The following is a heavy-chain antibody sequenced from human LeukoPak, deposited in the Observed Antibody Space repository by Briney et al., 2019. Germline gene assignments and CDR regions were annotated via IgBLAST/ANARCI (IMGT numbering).Heavy chain of an antibody. CDR3: ARGRIGPLVRLQLFDY. CDR2: ISSSSSTI. V-gene: IGHV3-48*01. J-gene: IGHJ4*02. CDR1: GFTFRTYS. Sequence: PGGSLRLPCAASGFTFRTYSMNWVRQAPGKGLEWVSYISSSSSTIYYADSVKGRFTISRDNAKNSLDLLMNSLRAEDTAVYYCARGRIGPLVRLQLFDYWGQGTVVTVSS. D-gene: IGHD1-1*01.